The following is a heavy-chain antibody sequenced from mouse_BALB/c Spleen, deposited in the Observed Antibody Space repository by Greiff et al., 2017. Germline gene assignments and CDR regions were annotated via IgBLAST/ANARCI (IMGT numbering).Heavy chain of an antibody. Sequence: EVMLVESGGGLVQPGGSRKLSCAASGFTFSSFGMHWVRQAPEKGLEWVAYISSGSSTIYYADTVKGRFTISRDNPKNTLFLQMTSLRSEDTAMYYCARSSRYDWFAYWGQGTLVTVSA. J-gene: IGHJ3*01. CDR2: ISSGSSTI. CDR1: GFTFSSFG. CDR3: ARSSRYDWFAY. D-gene: IGHD2-14*01. V-gene: IGHV5-17*02.